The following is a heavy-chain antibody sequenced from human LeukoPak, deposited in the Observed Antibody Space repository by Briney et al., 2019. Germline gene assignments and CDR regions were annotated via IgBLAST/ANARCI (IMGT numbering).Heavy chain of an antibody. CDR2: ISSSGNTI. V-gene: IGHV3-48*03. D-gene: IGHD6-6*01. CDR3: ARGPSIAARYDAFDI. Sequence: GGSLRLSCAASEFTFTSYELNWVRQAPGKGLEWVSYISSSGNTISYADSVKGRFTISRDNAKNSLYLQVISLRAEDTAVYYCARGPSIAARYDAFDIWAKGQWSPSLQ. CDR1: EFTFTSYE. J-gene: IGHJ3*02.